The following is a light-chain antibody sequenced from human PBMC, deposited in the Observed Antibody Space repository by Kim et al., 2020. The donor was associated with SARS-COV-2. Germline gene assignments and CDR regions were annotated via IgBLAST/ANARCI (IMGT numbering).Light chain of an antibody. V-gene: IGLV2-8*01. Sequence: QSALTQPPSASGSPGQSVTISCTGTSGDVGGYNYVSWYQQHPGKAPKVMIYAVSKRPSGVPDRFSGSKSGNTASLTVSGLQAEDEADYYCSSFAGSNNVVFGGGTQLTVL. CDR3: SSFAGSNNVV. CDR2: AVS. CDR1: SGDVGGYNY. J-gene: IGLJ2*01.